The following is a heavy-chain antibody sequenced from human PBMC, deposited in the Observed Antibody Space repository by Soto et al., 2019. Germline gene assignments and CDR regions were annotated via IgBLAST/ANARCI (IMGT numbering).Heavy chain of an antibody. Sequence: QVQLVQSGAEVREPGASVKVSCKASGYSFTSLDINWLRQTTGQGREWMGWMQPSSGRTGYAQKFQGRVTMTRDTSINTAYMELSSLTSDDTAFYYCARGVTAGVDYWGQGTLVTVSS. CDR2: MQPSSGRT. J-gene: IGHJ4*02. CDR1: GYSFTSLD. V-gene: IGHV1-8*01. D-gene: IGHD1-26*01. CDR3: ARGVTAGVDY.